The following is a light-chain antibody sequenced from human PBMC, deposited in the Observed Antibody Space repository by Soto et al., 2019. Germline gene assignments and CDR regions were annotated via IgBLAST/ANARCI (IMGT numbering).Light chain of an antibody. Sequence: QSVLTQPPSASGSPGQSVTISCTGTSSDVGGYNYVSWYQQHPGKAPKLMIFEIFNRPSGISNRFSGSKSGNTASLTISGLQAEDEAYYYCSSYTTDNTHVFGGGTKLTVL. CDR1: SSDVGGYNY. CDR3: SSYTTDNTHV. V-gene: IGLV2-14*01. CDR2: EIF. J-gene: IGLJ2*01.